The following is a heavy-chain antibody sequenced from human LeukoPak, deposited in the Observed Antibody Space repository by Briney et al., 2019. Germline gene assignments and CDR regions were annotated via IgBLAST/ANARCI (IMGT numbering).Heavy chain of an antibody. Sequence: PGRSLTLSCAASGFTFSSYGMHWVRQAPGKGLEWVAVIWYDGSNKYYADSVKGRFTISRDNSKNTLSLQMNSLRAEDTAVYYCAGYSYDSSGLKYWGQGTLVTVSS. CDR2: IWYDGSNK. CDR1: GFTFSSYG. D-gene: IGHD3-22*01. CDR3: AGYSYDSSGLKY. J-gene: IGHJ4*02. V-gene: IGHV3-33*01.